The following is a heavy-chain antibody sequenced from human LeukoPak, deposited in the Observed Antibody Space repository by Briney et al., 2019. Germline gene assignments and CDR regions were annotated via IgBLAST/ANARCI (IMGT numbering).Heavy chain of an antibody. CDR3: ARVKGFYCSSTSCNDY. Sequence: PSETLSPTCAVYGGSFSGYYWSWIRQPPGKGLECIGEINHSGSTNYNPSLKSRVTMSVDTSKNQFSLKLSSVTAADTAVYYCARVKGFYCSSTSCNDYWGQGTLVTVSS. V-gene: IGHV4-34*01. J-gene: IGHJ4*02. D-gene: IGHD2-2*01. CDR2: INHSGST. CDR1: GGSFSGYY.